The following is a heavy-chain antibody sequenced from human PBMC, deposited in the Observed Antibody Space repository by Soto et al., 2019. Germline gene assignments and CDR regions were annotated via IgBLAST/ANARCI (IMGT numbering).Heavy chain of an antibody. CDR1: GFTFSSHW. J-gene: IGHJ4*02. Sequence: EVQLVESGGDLVQPGGSLRLSCEASGFTFSSHWMHWVRQAPGKGLVWVSRINSDGSSTNYADSVKGRFTISRDNAKNTLYLEMNSLRAEDTAVYYCAREYYEWLRIHEMYYFDDWGQGTLVTVSS. V-gene: IGHV3-74*01. CDR2: INSDGSST. D-gene: IGHD3-9*01. CDR3: AREYYEWLRIHEMYYFDD.